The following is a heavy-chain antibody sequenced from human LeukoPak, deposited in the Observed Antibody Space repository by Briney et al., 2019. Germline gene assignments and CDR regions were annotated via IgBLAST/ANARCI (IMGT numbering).Heavy chain of an antibody. J-gene: IGHJ4*02. CDR3: ARDPVDGYRHYDY. CDR1: GYTLTDYH. D-gene: IGHD5-12*01. V-gene: IGHV1-2*02. Sequence: VASVKVSCKASGYTLTDYHMIWVRQAPGQGLEWMAWMKPNSGGINYAQEFQGRVTVTRDTSISTAYMELSSLRSDDTAIYYCARDPVDGYRHYDYWGQGTLVTVSS. CDR2: MKPNSGGI.